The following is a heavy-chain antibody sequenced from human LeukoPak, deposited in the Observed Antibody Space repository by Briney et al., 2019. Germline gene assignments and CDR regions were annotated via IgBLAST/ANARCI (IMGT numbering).Heavy chain of an antibody. Sequence: GGSLRLSCAASGFTFSSYGMHWVRQAPGKGLVWISDINHDGSSTTYADSVKGRFTVSRDNARNTLFLQVNSLRGEDTAVYYCARQSGYSYDVWGQGALVTVSS. CDR3: ARQSGYSYDV. CDR2: INHDGSST. J-gene: IGHJ4*02. D-gene: IGHD3-22*01. CDR1: GFTFSSYG. V-gene: IGHV3-74*01.